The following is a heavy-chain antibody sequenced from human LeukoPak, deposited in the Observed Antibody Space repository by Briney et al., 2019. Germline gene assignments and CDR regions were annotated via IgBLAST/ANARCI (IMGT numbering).Heavy chain of an antibody. CDR2: IYYSGST. CDR3: ARGDGYNYPRFFDY. D-gene: IGHD5-24*01. Sequence: SETLSLTCTVSGGSISSYYWSWIRQPPGKGLEWIGYIYYSGSTNYNPSLKSRVTISVDTSKNQFSLKLSSVTAADTAVYYCARGDGYNYPRFFDYWGQGTLVTVSS. J-gene: IGHJ4*02. V-gene: IGHV4-59*01. CDR1: GGSISSYY.